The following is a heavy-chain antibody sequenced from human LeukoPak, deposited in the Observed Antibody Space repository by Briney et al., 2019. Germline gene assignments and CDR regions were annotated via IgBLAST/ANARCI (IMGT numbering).Heavy chain of an antibody. J-gene: IGHJ4*02. CDR1: GFIVSSNY. Sequence: GGSLRLSCVASGFIVSSNYMSWVRQAPGKGLEWVSAISGSGGSTYYADSVKGRFTISRDNSKNTLYLQMNSLRAEDTAVYYCSGLIDYWGQGTLVTVSS. CDR3: SGLIDY. CDR2: ISGSGGST. V-gene: IGHV3-23*01.